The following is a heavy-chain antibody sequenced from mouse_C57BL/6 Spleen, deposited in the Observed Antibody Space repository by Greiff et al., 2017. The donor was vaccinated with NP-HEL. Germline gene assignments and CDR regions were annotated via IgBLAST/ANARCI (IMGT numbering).Heavy chain of an antibody. V-gene: IGHV1-55*01. CDR2: IYPGSGST. J-gene: IGHJ3*01. D-gene: IGHD2-4*01. CDR1: GYTFTSYW. CDR3: AYYDYDWFAY. Sequence: VQLQQPGAELVKPGASVTMSCKASGYTFTSYWITWVKQRPGQGLAWIGDIYPGSGSTNYNEKFKSKATLTVDTSSSTAYMQLSSLTSEDSAVYYCAYYDYDWFAYWGQGTLVTVSA.